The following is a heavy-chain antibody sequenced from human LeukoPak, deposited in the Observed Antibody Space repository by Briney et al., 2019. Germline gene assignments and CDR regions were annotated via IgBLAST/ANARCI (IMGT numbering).Heavy chain of an antibody. CDR3: ARVGYSYGSYYFDY. J-gene: IGHJ4*02. D-gene: IGHD5-18*01. V-gene: IGHV4-61*01. CDR1: GGSVCSGSYY. CDR2: IYYSGST. Sequence: SETLSLTCTVSGGSVCSGSYYWSWIRQPPGKGLEWIGYIYYSGSTNYNPSLKSRVTISVDTSKNQYSLKLSSVTAADTAVYYCARVGYSYGSYYFDYWGQGTLVTVSS.